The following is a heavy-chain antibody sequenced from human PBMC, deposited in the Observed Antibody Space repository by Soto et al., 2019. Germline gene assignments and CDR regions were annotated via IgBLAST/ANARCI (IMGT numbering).Heavy chain of an antibody. V-gene: IGHV3-30-3*01. CDR1: GFTFSSYA. CDR2: ISYDGSNK. D-gene: IGHD6-19*01. J-gene: IGHJ3*02. CDR3: ARDPITAVAGNDASDI. Sequence: GGSLRLSCAASGFTFSSYAMHWVRQDPGKGLEWVAVISYDGSNKYYADSVKGRFTISRDNSKNTLYLQMNSLRAEDTAVYYCARDPITAVAGNDASDIWGQGTMVTVSS.